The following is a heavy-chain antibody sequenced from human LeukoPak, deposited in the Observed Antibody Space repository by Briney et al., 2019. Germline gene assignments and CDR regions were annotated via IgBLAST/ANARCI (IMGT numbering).Heavy chain of an antibody. J-gene: IGHJ3*02. CDR1: GYTFSEYY. Sequence: ASVKVSCKASGYTFSEYYIYGVRQAPGQGLEWMGWLNPNSGGTKYAQKFQGRVTMTRDTSISTAYMELSRLRSDDTAVYYCARLSWLRHACDIWGQGTMVTVSS. CDR2: LNPNSGGT. CDR3: ARLSWLRHACDI. D-gene: IGHD5-12*01. V-gene: IGHV1-2*02.